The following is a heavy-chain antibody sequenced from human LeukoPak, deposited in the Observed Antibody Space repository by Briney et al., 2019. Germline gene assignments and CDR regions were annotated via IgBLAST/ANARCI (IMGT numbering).Heavy chain of an antibody. J-gene: IGHJ4*02. D-gene: IGHD4-11*01. V-gene: IGHV4-59*01. CDR3: AREMTTVTLGY. Sequence: SETLSLTCTVSGGSISSYYWSWIRQPPGKGLEWIGYIYYSGSTNYNPSLKSRVTISVDTSKNQFSLKLRSVTAADTAVYYCAREMTTVTLGYWGQGTLVTVSS. CDR1: GGSISSYY. CDR2: IYYSGST.